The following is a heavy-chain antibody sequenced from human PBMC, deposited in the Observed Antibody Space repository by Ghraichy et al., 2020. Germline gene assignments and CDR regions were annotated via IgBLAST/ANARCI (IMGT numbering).Heavy chain of an antibody. Sequence: SETLFLTCTVSGGSISSYYWSWIRQPPGKGLEWIGYIHYSGSTNYNPSLKSRVTISVDTSKNQFSLKLSSVTAADTAVYYCARSVVVVAAYDYWGQGTLVTVSS. D-gene: IGHD2-15*01. CDR3: ARSVVVVAAYDY. CDR1: GGSISSYY. J-gene: IGHJ4*02. V-gene: IGHV4-59*01. CDR2: IHYSGST.